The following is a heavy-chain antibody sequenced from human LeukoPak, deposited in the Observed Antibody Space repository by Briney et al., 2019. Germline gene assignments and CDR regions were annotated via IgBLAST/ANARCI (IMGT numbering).Heavy chain of an antibody. CDR1: GGSISSSSYY. CDR2: IYYSGST. CDR3: ARPGYCSGGSCYGAFDI. V-gene: IGHV4-39*01. J-gene: IGHJ3*02. Sequence: PSETLSLTCTVSGGSISSSSYYWGWIRQPPGKGLEWIGSIYYSGSTYYNPSLKSRVTISVDTSKNQFSLKLSSVTAADTAVYYCARPGYCSGGSCYGAFDIWGQGTMVTASS. D-gene: IGHD2-15*01.